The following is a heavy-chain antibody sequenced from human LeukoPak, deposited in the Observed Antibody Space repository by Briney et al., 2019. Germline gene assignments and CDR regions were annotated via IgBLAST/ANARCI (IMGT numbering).Heavy chain of an antibody. J-gene: IGHJ4*02. CDR3: ARDVGGSLDY. CDR2: IKGDESAR. CDR1: GFTFSTYW. D-gene: IGHD1-26*01. V-gene: IGHV3-7*01. Sequence: GSLRLSCAASGFTFSTYWMAWVRQAPGKGLEWVANIKGDESARHQADSVKGRFTISRDNAQNSVYLQMSSLRGEDTAVYYCARDVGGSLDYWGQGTLVTVSS.